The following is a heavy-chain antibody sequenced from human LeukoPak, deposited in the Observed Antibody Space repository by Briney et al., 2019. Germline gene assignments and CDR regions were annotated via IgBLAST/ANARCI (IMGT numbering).Heavy chain of an antibody. CDR3: ARSSIDGYNLIDAFDM. CDR1: GFTFTKFW. J-gene: IGHJ3*02. D-gene: IGHD5-24*01. V-gene: IGHV3-7*01. CDR2: IQEDGKNE. Sequence: GESLRLSCEASGFTFTKFWMSWVRQAPGKGLEWMAKIQEDGKNENYVDSVRGRFTISRNNDKNSIYLQMNSLRVEDTAVYYCARSSIDGYNLIDAFDMWGQGTMVTVSS.